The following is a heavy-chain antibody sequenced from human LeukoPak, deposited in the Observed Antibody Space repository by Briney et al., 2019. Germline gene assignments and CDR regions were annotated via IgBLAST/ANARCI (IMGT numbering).Heavy chain of an antibody. D-gene: IGHD3/OR15-3a*01. CDR2: IYHSGST. CDR1: GGSISSSSYY. CDR3: ARDLEQVFGLPDY. J-gene: IGHJ4*02. Sequence: SETLSLTCTVSGGSISSSSYYWGWIRQPPGKGLEWIGSIYHSGSTYYNPSLKSRVTISVDTSKNQFSLKLSSVTAADTAVYYCARDLEQVFGLPDYWGQGTLVTVSS. V-gene: IGHV4-39*07.